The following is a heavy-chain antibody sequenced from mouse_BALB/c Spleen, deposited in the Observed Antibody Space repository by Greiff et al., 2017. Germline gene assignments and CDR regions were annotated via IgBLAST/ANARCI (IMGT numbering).Heavy chain of an antibody. Sequence: QVQLQQSGPQLVRPGASVKISCKASGYSFTSYWMHWVKQRPGQGLEWIGMIDPSDSETRLNQKFKDKATLTVDKSSSTAYMQLSSPTSEDSAVYYCARWDTTVVARYFDVWGAGTTVTVSS. CDR1: GYSFTSYW. D-gene: IGHD1-1*01. CDR2: IDPSDSET. V-gene: IGHV1S127*01. J-gene: IGHJ1*01. CDR3: ARWDTTVVARYFDV.